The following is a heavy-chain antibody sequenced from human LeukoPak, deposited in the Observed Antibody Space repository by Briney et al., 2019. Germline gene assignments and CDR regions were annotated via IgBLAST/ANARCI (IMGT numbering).Heavy chain of an antibody. D-gene: IGHD6-19*01. CDR1: GFTFSSYA. CDR3: ARDLPAYSSGWYEVNWFDP. Sequence: GGSLRLSCAASGFTFSSYAMHWVRQAPGKGLEWVAVISYDGSNKYYADSVKGRFTISRDNSKNTLYLQMNSLRAEDTAVYYCARDLPAYSSGWYEVNWFDPWGQGTLVTVSS. V-gene: IGHV3-30*04. J-gene: IGHJ5*02. CDR2: ISYDGSNK.